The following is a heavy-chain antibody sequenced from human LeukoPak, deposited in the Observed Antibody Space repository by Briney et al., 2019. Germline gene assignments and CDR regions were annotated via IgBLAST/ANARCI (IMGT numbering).Heavy chain of an antibody. CDR3: ARVESVCIGVFSRRCHGMDV. Sequence: ASVNVSCKASGYTFTSYGISWVRQAPGQGLEWMGWISAYNGNTNYAQKLQGRVTMTTDTSTSTAYMELRSLRSDDTAVYYCARVESVCIGVFSRRCHGMDVWGQGTTVTVSS. D-gene: IGHD3-10*01. J-gene: IGHJ6*02. CDR2: ISAYNGNT. CDR1: GYTFTSYG. V-gene: IGHV1-18*01.